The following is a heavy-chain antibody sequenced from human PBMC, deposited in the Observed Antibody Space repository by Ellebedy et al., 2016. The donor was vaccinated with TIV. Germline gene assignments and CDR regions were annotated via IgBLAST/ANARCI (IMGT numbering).Heavy chain of an antibody. CDR1: GLTFSDYY. J-gene: IGHJ4*02. CDR2: ISIDGGAI. V-gene: IGHV3-11*01. CDR3: ARFRYTSAWHLGHNGLDC. Sequence: GESLKISCAASGLTFSDYYMTWIRQAPGKGLEWISYISIDGGAIYYTDSVKGRFTISRDNAAHSLYLQINSLRADDTAVYYCARFRYTSAWHLGHNGLDCWGQGTLVSVSS. D-gene: IGHD6-19*01.